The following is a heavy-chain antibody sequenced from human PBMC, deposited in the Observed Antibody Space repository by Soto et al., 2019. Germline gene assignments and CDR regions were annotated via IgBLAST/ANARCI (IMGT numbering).Heavy chain of an antibody. J-gene: IGHJ6*02. D-gene: IGHD6-6*01. Sequence: QVQLVESGGGVVQPGRSLRLSCAASGFTFSSYGMHWVRQAPGKGLEWVAVIWYDGSNKYYADSVKGRFTISRDNSKNTLYLQMNSLRAEDTAVYYCARDSGSSSSRAPYYYYGMDVWGQGTTVTVSS. CDR3: ARDSGSSSSRAPYYYYGMDV. CDR1: GFTFSSYG. V-gene: IGHV3-33*01. CDR2: IWYDGSNK.